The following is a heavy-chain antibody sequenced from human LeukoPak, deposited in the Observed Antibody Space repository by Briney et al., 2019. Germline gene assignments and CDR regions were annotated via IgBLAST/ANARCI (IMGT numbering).Heavy chain of an antibody. CDR3: AKDREYSSSSDFDY. D-gene: IGHD6-6*01. V-gene: IGHV3-9*01. J-gene: IGHJ4*02. CDR1: GFTFDDYA. Sequence: GRSLRLSCAASGFTFDDYAMHWVRQAPGTGLGWVSGISWNSGSIGYADSVKGRFTISRDNAKNSLYLQMNSLRAEDTALYYCAKDREYSSSSDFDYWGQGTLVTVSS. CDR2: ISWNSGSI.